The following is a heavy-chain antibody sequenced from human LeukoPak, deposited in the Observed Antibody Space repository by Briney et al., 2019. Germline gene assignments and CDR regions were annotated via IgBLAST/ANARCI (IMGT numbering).Heavy chain of an antibody. J-gene: IGHJ4*02. CDR2: IYYSGST. Sequence: SQTLSLTCTVSGGSISSGGYYWSWIRQHPGKGLEWIGYIYYSGSTYYNPSLKSRVTISVDTSKNQFSLKLSSVTAADTAVYYCARIRLGELSLVDYWGQETLVTVSS. CDR1: GGSISSGGYY. CDR3: ARIRLGELSLVDY. D-gene: IGHD3-16*02. V-gene: IGHV4-31*03.